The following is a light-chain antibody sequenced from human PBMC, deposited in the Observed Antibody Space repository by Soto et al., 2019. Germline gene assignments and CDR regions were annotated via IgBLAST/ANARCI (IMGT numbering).Light chain of an antibody. CDR1: QSVLYSSKNKNY. CDR2: WAS. CDR3: QQYYTTPYT. V-gene: IGKV4-1*01. J-gene: IGKJ2*01. Sequence: DIVMTQSPDSLAVSLGERATINCKSSQSVLYSSKNKNYLAWYQQKPGQPPKLLIYWASTRGSGVPARFRGRGSATDFTLTISSLQAGDVAVYYCQQYYTTPYTFGQGTKLAIK.